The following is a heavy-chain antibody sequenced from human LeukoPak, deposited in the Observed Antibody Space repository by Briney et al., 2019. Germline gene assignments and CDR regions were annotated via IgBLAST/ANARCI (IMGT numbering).Heavy chain of an antibody. J-gene: IGHJ4*02. Sequence: PGGSLRLSCLASGFTVSTNYMSWVRQAPGKGLEWVSVIYSGGSTYYADSVKGRFTISRDKSKNTLYLQMNSLRAEDTAVYYCARDTGSMAARFFDYWGQGTLVTVSS. CDR2: IYSGGST. CDR3: ARDTGSMAARFFDY. D-gene: IGHD2-8*02. CDR1: GFTVSTNY. V-gene: IGHV3-53*01.